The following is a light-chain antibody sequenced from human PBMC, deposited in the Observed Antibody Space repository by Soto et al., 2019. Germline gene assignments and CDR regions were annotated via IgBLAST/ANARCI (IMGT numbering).Light chain of an antibody. Sequence: EIVLTQSPGTLSLSPGERATLSCRASQSVSSSYLAWYQQKPGQAPRLLIYGASRRATGIPDRFSGSGSGTDFTLTISRLEPEDFAVYYCQQYGSSLYTLGQGTKLEIK. J-gene: IGKJ2*01. CDR1: QSVSSSY. CDR2: GAS. V-gene: IGKV3-20*01. CDR3: QQYGSSLYT.